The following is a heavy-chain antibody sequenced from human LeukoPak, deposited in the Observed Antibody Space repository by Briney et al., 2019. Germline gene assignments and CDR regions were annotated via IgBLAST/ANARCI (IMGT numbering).Heavy chain of an antibody. D-gene: IGHD1-26*01. CDR2: IIPIFGTA. CDR3: AFDWYIVGATPGPYYFDY. CDR1: GGTFSSYA. V-gene: IGHV1-69*05. J-gene: IGHJ4*02. Sequence: GSSVKVSCKASGGTFSSYAISWVRQAPGQGLEWMGGIIPIFGTANYAQKFQGRVTITTDESTSTAYMELSRLRSEDTAVYYCAFDWYIVGATPGPYYFDYWGQGTLVTVSS.